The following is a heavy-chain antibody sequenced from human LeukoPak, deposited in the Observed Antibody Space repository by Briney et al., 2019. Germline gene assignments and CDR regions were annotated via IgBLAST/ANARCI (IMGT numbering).Heavy chain of an antibody. J-gene: IGHJ4*02. CDR3: ARDYGSGSLLGY. Sequence: SVKVSCKASGGTFSSYAISWVRQAPGQGLAWMGGIIPIFGTANYAQKFQGRVTITADKSTSTAYMELSSLRSEDTAVYYCARDYGSGSLLGYWGQGTLVTVSS. V-gene: IGHV1-69*06. D-gene: IGHD3-10*01. CDR2: IIPIFGTA. CDR1: GGTFSSYA.